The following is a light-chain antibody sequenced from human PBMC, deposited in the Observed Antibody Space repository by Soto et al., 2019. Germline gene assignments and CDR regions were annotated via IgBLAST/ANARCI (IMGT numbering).Light chain of an antibody. CDR1: QSVSGW. CDR3: QQYNDYSRT. J-gene: IGKJ1*01. Sequence: DIQLTQSPSTVSASVGDRLTITCRASQSVSGWLAWYQHKPGKAPKLLIYNAFTLETGVPSRFSGSGSGTEFTLTISGLQPDDFATYYCQQYNDYSRTFGQGTKVEIK. CDR2: NAF. V-gene: IGKV1-5*01.